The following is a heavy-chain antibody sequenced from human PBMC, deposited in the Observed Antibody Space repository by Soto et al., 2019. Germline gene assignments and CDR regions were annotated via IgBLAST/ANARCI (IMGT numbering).Heavy chain of an antibody. CDR1: RLTVRSYG. V-gene: IGHV3-30*18. J-gene: IGHJ3*02. CDR2: ISYDGSNK. CDR3: AKVWGYCYDSREDAFDI. D-gene: IGHD3-22*01. Sequence: PWGSLRISCAASRLTVRSYGMHGVRQAPGKGLEWVAVISYDGSNKYYADSVKGRFTISRDNSKNTLYLQMNSLRAEDTAVYYCAKVWGYCYDSREDAFDIWGQGTMVTVSS.